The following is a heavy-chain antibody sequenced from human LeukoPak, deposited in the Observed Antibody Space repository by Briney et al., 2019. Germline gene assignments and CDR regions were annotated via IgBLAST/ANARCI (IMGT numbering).Heavy chain of an antibody. Sequence: SQTLSLTCTVSGGSISSGDYYWSWIRQPPGKGLEWIGEIYHSGSTNYNPSLKSRVTISVDKSKNQFSLKLSSVTAADTAVYYCARRPKGQQLVPHYFDYWGQGTLVTVSS. J-gene: IGHJ4*02. CDR1: GGSISSGDYY. D-gene: IGHD6-13*01. V-gene: IGHV4-30-4*01. CDR3: ARRPKGQQLVPHYFDY. CDR2: IYHSGST.